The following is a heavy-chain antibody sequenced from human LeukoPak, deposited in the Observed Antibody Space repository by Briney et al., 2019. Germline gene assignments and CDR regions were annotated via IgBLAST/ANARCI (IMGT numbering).Heavy chain of an antibody. V-gene: IGHV1-46*01. Sequence: GASVKVSCKASGYTFTSYYIHWVRQAPGQGLEWMGLINPSGGSTNYAQKFQGRVTMTRDTSISTAYMELSRLRSDDTAVYYCARDGSTLIDYWGQGTLVTVSS. CDR2: INPSGGST. J-gene: IGHJ4*02. CDR1: GYTFTSYY. D-gene: IGHD1-7*01. CDR3: ARDGSTLIDY.